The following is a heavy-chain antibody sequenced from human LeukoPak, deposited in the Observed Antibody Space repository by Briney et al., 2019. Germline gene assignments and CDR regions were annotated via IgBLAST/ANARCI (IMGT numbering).Heavy chain of an antibody. CDR2: IYYSGST. V-gene: IGHV4-59*12. CDR1: GGSISSYY. CDR3: ARGFVVPAAMRVGWFDP. J-gene: IGHJ5*02. Sequence: SETLSLTCTVSGGSISSYYWSWIRQPPGKGLEWIGYIYYSGSTNYNPSLKSRVTISVDTSKNQFSLKPSSVTAADTAVYYCARGFVVPAAMRVGWFDPWGQGTLVTVSS. D-gene: IGHD2-2*01.